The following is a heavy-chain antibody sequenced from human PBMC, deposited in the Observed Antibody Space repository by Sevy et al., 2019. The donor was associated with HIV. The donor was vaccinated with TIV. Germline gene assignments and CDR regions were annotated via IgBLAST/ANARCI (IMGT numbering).Heavy chain of an antibody. J-gene: IGHJ6*02. CDR2: VSFDGDST. CDR3: AKRGGHDTSGYVSYYYYGMDV. V-gene: IGHV3-30*18. Sequence: GGSLRLSCAASGFGFRNYDMHWVRQAPGKGLEWLALVSFDGDSTYSADSVKGRFTSSRDNSKNTLYLQMNSLRVEDTAIYYCAKRGGHDTSGYVSYYYYGMDVWGQGTTVTVSS. CDR1: GFGFRNYD. D-gene: IGHD2-2*01.